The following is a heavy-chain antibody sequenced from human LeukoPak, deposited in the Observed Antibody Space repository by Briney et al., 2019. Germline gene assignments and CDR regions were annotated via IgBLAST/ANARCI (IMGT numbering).Heavy chain of an antibody. V-gene: IGHV4-4*07. CDR1: GGSISSYY. CDR2: ISASGST. CDR3: ATDISWFDP. Sequence: SETLSLTCTVSGGSISSYYWSWIRQPAGKGLEWIGRISASGSTNYAPSLRSLVTMSVDTSKNQFSLKLNSMTAADTAVYYCATDISWFDPWGRGTLVTVSS. J-gene: IGHJ5*02.